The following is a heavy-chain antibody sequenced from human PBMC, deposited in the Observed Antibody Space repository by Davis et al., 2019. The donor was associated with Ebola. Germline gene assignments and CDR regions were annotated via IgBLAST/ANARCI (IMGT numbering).Heavy chain of an antibody. CDR3: ARITIIGVVSYYYGMDV. D-gene: IGHD3-3*01. CDR2: IISILGIA. CDR1: GGTFSSYA. J-gene: IGHJ6*02. V-gene: IGHV1-69*04. Sequence: AASVKVSCKASGGTFSSYAISWVRQAPGQGLEWMGRIISILGIANYAQKFQGRVTITADKSTSTAYMELSSLRSEDTAVYYCARITIIGVVSYYYGMDVWGQGTTVTVSS.